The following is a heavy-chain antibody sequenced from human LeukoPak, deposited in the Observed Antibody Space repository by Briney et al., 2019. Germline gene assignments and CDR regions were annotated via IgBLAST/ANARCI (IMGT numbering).Heavy chain of an antibody. CDR1: GGSVSAYY. CDR3: ARGPDHAKVGY. CDR2: INHSGIT. Sequence: TSETLSLTCAVDGGSVSAYYWTWIRQPPGKGLEWIGEINHSGITDYNPSLKSRVTMSIDTSKNQFSLKLSSVTAADTAVYYCARGPDHAKVGYWGQGTLVTVSS. D-gene: IGHD1-14*01. V-gene: IGHV4-34*01. J-gene: IGHJ4*02.